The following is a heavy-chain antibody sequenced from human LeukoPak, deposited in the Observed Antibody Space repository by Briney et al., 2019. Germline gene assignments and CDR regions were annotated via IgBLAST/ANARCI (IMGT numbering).Heavy chain of an antibody. J-gene: IGHJ4*02. V-gene: IGHV1-69*01. D-gene: IGHD5-12*01. CDR3: ARSVGYSGYGLDY. CDR1: VGTFSSYT. CDR2: IIPTFGTT. Sequence: GASLKVSCKASVGTFSSYTISSVGQAAGQGGAWMGGIIPTFGTTNYAQKFRGRVTITADDSTRTAYMELRSLRSEDTAVYYCARSVGYSGYGLDYWGQGTLVTVSS.